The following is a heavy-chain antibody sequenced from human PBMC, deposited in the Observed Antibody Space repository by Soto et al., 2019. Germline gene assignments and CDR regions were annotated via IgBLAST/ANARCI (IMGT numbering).Heavy chain of an antibody. Sequence: QVQLVESGGGLVKPGGSLRLSCAASGFTFSDYYMSWVRQTPGKGLEWLSYISSSGSAIYYADSVKGRFTISRDNAKNSLFLQMNSLRVEDTAVYYCARDVTPGANIVVVPGAMRWYYYYGMDVWGQGTTVTVSS. J-gene: IGHJ6*02. V-gene: IGHV3-11*01. CDR2: ISSSGSAI. D-gene: IGHD2-2*01. CDR1: GFTFSDYY. CDR3: ARDVTPGANIVVVPGAMRWYYYYGMDV.